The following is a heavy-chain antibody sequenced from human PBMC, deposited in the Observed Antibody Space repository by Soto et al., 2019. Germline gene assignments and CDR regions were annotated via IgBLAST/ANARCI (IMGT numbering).Heavy chain of an antibody. CDR2: IYYSGST. CDR3: ARYDSSGYNWFDWFDP. J-gene: IGHJ5*02. Sequence: SETLSLTCTVSGGSISSGGYYWSWIRQHPGKGLEWIGYIYYSGSTYYNPSLKSRVTISVDTSKNQFSLKLSSVTAADTAVYYCARYDSSGYNWFDWFDPWGQGTLVTVSS. V-gene: IGHV4-31*03. D-gene: IGHD3-22*01. CDR1: GGSISSGGYY.